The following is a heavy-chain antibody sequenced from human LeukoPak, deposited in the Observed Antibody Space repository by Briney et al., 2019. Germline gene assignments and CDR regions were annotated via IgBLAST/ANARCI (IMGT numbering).Heavy chain of an antibody. V-gene: IGHV4-34*01. J-gene: IGHJ4*02. CDR1: GGSFSGYY. Sequence: SETLSLTCAVYGGSFSGYYWSWIRQPPGKGLEWIGEINHSGSTNYNPSLKSRVTISVDTSKNQFSLKLSSVTAADTAVYYCARGSGWYGDYGSAGGFDYWGQGTLVTVSS. D-gene: IGHD4-17*01. CDR2: INHSGST. CDR3: ARGSGWYGDYGSAGGFDY.